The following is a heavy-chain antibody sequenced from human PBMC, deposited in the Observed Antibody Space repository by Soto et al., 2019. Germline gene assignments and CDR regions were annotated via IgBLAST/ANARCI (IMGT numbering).Heavy chain of an antibody. CDR2: IYWDDDK. J-gene: IGHJ5*02. D-gene: IGHD3-10*01. Sequence: QITLKESGPTLLKATQTLTLTCTFSGFSLSTSGVGVGCIRPPPGNALAWLALIYWDDDKVYRPSLKSRLTITKENYKNQVVLTMTNMDPVDTATYYCAHIHYSGSGNFLLSPNNWFDHWGQGTLVTVSS. CDR1: GFSLSTSGVG. V-gene: IGHV2-5*02. CDR3: AHIHYSGSGNFLLSPNNWFDH.